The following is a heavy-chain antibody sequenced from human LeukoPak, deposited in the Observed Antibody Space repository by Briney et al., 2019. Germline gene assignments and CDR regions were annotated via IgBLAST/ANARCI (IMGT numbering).Heavy chain of an antibody. V-gene: IGHV4-39*01. Sequence: SETLSLTCTVSGGSIGTGSYYWSWIRQPPGKGLEWIGEINHSGSTNYNPSLKSRVTISVDTSKNQFSLKLSSVTAADTAVYYCARPWYYDFWSAPSGFDPWGQGTLVTVSS. CDR1: GGSIGTGSYY. CDR3: ARPWYYDFWSAPSGFDP. CDR2: INHSGST. D-gene: IGHD3-3*01. J-gene: IGHJ5*02.